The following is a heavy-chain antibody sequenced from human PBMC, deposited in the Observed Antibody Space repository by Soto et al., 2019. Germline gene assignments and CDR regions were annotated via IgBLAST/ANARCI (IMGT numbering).Heavy chain of an antibody. CDR2: INAGNGNT. J-gene: IGHJ4*02. CDR1: GYSFTSYD. D-gene: IGHD2-15*01. V-gene: IGHV1-3*01. Sequence: QVQLVQSGAEVKKPGASVKVSCKASGYSFTSYDMHWVRKAPGQRIEWMGWINAGNGNTKYSQKFQGRVTITRDTSASTAYMELSSLRSEDTAVYYCARGPGGPDGPGDYWGQGTLVTVSS. CDR3: ARGPGGPDGPGDY.